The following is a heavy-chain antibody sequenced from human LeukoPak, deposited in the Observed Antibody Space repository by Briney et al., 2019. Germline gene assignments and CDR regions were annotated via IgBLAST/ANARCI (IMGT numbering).Heavy chain of an antibody. D-gene: IGHD3-22*01. CDR3: ATLHYYDSSGYYYGPNYFDY. J-gene: IGHJ4*02. CDR2: IIPIFGTA. CDR1: GGTFSSYA. V-gene: IGHV1-69*13. Sequence: SVKVSCKASGGTFSSYAISWVRQAPGQGLEWMGGIIPIFGTANYAQKFQGRVTITADESTSTAYMELSSLRSEDTAVYYCATLHYYDSSGYYYGPNYFDYWGQGTLVTVSS.